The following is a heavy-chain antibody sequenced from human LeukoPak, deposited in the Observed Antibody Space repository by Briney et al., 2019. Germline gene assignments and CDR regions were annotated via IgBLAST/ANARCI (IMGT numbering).Heavy chain of an antibody. Sequence: GGSLRLSCAASGFTLSSYWMHWVRQAPGKGLVWVSRINTDGSSTTYVDSVKGRFTISRDNAKNTLYLQMNSLRAEDTAVYYCARELSREKDYWGQGTLDTVSS. CDR2: INTDGSST. CDR1: GFTLSSYW. V-gene: IGHV3-74*01. CDR3: ARELSREKDY. J-gene: IGHJ4*02. D-gene: IGHD3-16*02.